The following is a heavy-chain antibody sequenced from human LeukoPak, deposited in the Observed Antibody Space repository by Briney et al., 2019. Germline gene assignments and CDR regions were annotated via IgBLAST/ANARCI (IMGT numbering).Heavy chain of an antibody. CDR2: IGTAGDT. D-gene: IGHD6-13*01. J-gene: IGHJ4*02. Sequence: GGSLRLSCAASGFTFSNYDMHWVRQAAGKGLEWVSGIGTAGDTYYPASVKGRYTISRENAKSSLYLQINSLSAGDTAVYYCASSPAYSSSWYAIDNWGQGTLVTVSS. CDR1: GFTFSNYD. CDR3: ASSPAYSSSWYAIDN. V-gene: IGHV3-13*01.